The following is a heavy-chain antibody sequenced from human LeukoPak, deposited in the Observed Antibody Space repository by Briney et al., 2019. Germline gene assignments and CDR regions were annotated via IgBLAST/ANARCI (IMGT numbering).Heavy chain of an antibody. Sequence: GGSLRLPCAASGFIISNNYMNWVRQAPGKGPEWVAVIYDGGITYYADSVKGRFTISRDDSKNTLHLQMNYLRVDDTAVYYCARDRDYAGSGSPDFWGQGTLVTVSS. J-gene: IGHJ4*02. CDR1: GFIISNNY. D-gene: IGHD3-10*01. V-gene: IGHV3-66*01. CDR2: IYDGGIT. CDR3: ARDRDYAGSGSPDF.